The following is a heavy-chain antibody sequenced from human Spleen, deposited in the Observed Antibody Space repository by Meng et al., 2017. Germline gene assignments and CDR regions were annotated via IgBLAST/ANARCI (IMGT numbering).Heavy chain of an antibody. Sequence: QLLQWGSRLLKPSETLSLTCAVSGGSFSDYYWSWIRQPPGKGLEWIGEINHSGSTNYNPSLESRATISVDTSQNNLSLKLSSVTAADSAVYYCARGPTTMAHDFDYWGQGTLVTVSS. V-gene: IGHV4-34*01. D-gene: IGHD4-11*01. J-gene: IGHJ4*02. CDR1: GGSFSDYY. CDR3: ARGPTTMAHDFDY. CDR2: INHSGST.